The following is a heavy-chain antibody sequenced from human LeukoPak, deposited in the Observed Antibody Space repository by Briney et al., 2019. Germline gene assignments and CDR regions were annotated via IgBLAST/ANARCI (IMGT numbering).Heavy chain of an antibody. CDR1: GGSISNYY. J-gene: IGHJ4*02. V-gene: IGHV4-59*08. Sequence: PSETPSLTCTVSGGSISNYYWSWIRQPPGKGLEWLGYIYYSGSTTYNPSLKSRLTISADTSKNQFSLTLGSVSATDTAVYYCVSPRGFSYGYFDYWGQGTLVTVSS. CDR2: IYYSGST. D-gene: IGHD5-18*01. CDR3: VSPRGFSYGYFDY.